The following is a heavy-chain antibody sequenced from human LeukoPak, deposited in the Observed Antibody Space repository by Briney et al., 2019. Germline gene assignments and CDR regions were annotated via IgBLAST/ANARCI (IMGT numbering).Heavy chain of an antibody. Sequence: PSETLSLTCTVSGGSISSSSYYWGWIRQPPGKGLGWIGSIYYSGSTYYNPSLKSRVTISVDTSKNQFSLKLSSVTAADTAVYYCASIVVVPAASSYYFDYWGQGTLVTVSS. CDR3: ASIVVVPAASSYYFDY. CDR1: GGSISSSSYY. V-gene: IGHV4-39*07. D-gene: IGHD2-2*01. J-gene: IGHJ4*02. CDR2: IYYSGST.